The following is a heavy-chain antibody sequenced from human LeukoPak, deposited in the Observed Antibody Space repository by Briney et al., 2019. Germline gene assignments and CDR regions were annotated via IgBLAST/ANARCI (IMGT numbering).Heavy chain of an antibody. CDR3: AREGDILTGYYYYYYMDV. CDR1: GYTFTSYA. D-gene: IGHD3-9*01. CDR2: INTNTGNP. Sequence: GASVKVSCKASGYTFTSYAMNWVRQAPGQGLEWMGWINTNTGNPTYAQGVTGRFVFSLDTSVSTAYLQISSLKAEDTAVYYCAREGDILTGYYYYYYMDVWGKGTTVTVSS. J-gene: IGHJ6*03. V-gene: IGHV7-4-1*02.